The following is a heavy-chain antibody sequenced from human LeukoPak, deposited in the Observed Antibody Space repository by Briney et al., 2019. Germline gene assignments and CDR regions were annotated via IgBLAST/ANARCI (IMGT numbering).Heavy chain of an antibody. Sequence: PGGSLRLSCAASGFTFSSYNMNWVRQAPGKGLEWVSSISSSSSYIYYADSVKGRFTISRDNAKNSLYLQMNSLRAEDTAVYYCAREKKMGGDAFDIWGQGTMVTVSS. CDR3: AREKKMGGDAFDI. CDR2: ISSSSSYI. D-gene: IGHD3-16*01. CDR1: GFTFSSYN. V-gene: IGHV3-21*01. J-gene: IGHJ3*02.